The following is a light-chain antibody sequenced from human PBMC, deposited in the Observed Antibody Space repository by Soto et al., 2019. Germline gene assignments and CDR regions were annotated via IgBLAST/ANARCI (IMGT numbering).Light chain of an antibody. CDR1: QSVNKW. CDR3: QPYNRYATLT. Sequence: DIQLTQSPTTLSASVGDRVTLPCRASQSVNKWLAWFQQKPGKVTKLLICDASTLQTGLPSSFGGGGSGTEFTLTISGLQPDAFATYYCQPYNRYATLTFGPGTNVEIK. CDR2: DAS. V-gene: IGKV1-5*01. J-gene: IGKJ1*01.